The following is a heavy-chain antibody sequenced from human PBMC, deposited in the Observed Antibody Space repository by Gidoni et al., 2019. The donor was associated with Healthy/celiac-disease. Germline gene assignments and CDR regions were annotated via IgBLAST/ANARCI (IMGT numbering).Heavy chain of an antibody. V-gene: IGHV1-46*01. CDR1: GYTFTTYN. CDR3: ARAKATQWLVSWYFDL. D-gene: IGHD6-19*01. CDR2: INPNGGST. J-gene: IGHJ2*01. Sequence: QVQLVQSGAEVKKPGASVKVSCTASGYTFTTYNLHWVRQAPGEGLEWMGIINPNGGSTSYAQEFQGRVTMTRDTSTSTVYMELSSLRSEDTAIYYCARAKATQWLVSWYFDLWGRGTLVTVSS.